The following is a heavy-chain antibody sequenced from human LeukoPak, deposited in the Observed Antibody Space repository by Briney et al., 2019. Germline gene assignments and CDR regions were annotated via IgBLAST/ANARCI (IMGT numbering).Heavy chain of an antibody. J-gene: IGHJ4*02. CDR2: INHRGST. CDR3: AIGLGYSRGNVCPPH. V-gene: IGHV4-34*01. Sequence: SETLSLTCAVYGGSFSGYYWSWIRHPPGKGLEWNGEINHRGSTNYNPSLKSRVTITVDTSKNQFSLNLSSLTATATAAYYCAIGLGYSRGNVCPPHWGQGTLVTVPS. CDR1: GGSFSGYY. D-gene: IGHD6-19*01.